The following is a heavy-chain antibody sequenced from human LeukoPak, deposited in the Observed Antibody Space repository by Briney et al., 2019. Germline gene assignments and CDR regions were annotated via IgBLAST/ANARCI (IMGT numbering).Heavy chain of an antibody. CDR3: ARDDNWNDKPFDF. CDR1: GFNLRAYT. CDR2: ISTSSSYI. J-gene: IGHJ4*02. D-gene: IGHD1-20*01. Sequence: GGSLRLSCAASGFNLRAYTMNWVRQAPGKGLEWVSSISTSSSYIYYADSVKGRFTTSRDNAENSLYLQMHSPRVEDTALYYCARDDNWNDKPFDFWGQGTLVTVSS. V-gene: IGHV3-21*01.